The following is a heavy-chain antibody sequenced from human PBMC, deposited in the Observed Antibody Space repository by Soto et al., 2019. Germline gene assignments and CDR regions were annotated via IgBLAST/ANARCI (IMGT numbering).Heavy chain of an antibody. CDR2: IIPIFGTA. D-gene: IGHD2-15*01. CDR1: GGTFSSYA. V-gene: IGHV1-69*13. Sequence: SVNVSCKASGGTFSSYAISWVRQAPGQGLEWMGGIIPIFGTANYAQKFQGRVTITADESTSTAYMELSSLRSEDTAVYYCAREDCSGGSCYWFDPWGQGTLVTVSS. CDR3: AREDCSGGSCYWFDP. J-gene: IGHJ5*02.